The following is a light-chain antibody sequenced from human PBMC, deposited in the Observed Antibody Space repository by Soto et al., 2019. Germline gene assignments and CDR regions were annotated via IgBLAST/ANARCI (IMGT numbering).Light chain of an antibody. V-gene: IGKV3D-20*01. CDR3: QQYGSSPGT. Sequence: EIVLTPSPANLSLSAVERDTLSCVASQSVSSSYLAWSQQKPGLAPRLLIYDASSRATGIPDRFSGSGSGTDFTLTISRLEPEDFAVYYCQQYGSSPGTFGQGTKVDNK. CDR2: DAS. J-gene: IGKJ1*01. CDR1: QSVSSSY.